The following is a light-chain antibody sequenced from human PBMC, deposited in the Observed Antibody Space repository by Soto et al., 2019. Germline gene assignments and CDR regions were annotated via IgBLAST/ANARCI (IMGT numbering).Light chain of an antibody. CDR2: GAS. Sequence: EIVMTQSPATLSVSPWEGATLSCRASQSVSSKLAWYQQKPGQAPRLLIYGASTRATGIPARFSGSGSGTEFTLIISSLQSEDFAIYYCQPYNNWPLTFGGGTKVDIK. J-gene: IGKJ4*01. CDR3: QPYNNWPLT. CDR1: QSVSSK. V-gene: IGKV3-15*01.